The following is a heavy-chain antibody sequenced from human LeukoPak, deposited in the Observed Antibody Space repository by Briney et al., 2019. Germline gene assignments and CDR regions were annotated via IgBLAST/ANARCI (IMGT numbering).Heavy chain of an antibody. J-gene: IGHJ6*03. Sequence: GGSLRLSCAASGFTFSDYYMSWVRQAPGKGLEWVSFIRSRAYGATTEYAASVKGRFTISRDDSKSIAYLQMNSLKTEDTAVYNCSRADYYGSGSPISLDVWGKGTTVTV. CDR1: GFTFSDYY. V-gene: IGHV3-49*04. CDR3: SRADYYGSGSPISLDV. CDR2: IRSRAYGATT. D-gene: IGHD3-10*01.